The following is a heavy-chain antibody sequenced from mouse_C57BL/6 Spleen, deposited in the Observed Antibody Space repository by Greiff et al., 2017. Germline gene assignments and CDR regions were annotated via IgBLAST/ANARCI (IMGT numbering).Heavy chain of an antibody. CDR3: ARGDYGNYYYFDY. CDR1: GYTFTSYW. Sequence: VQLQQPGAELVKPGASVKMSCKASGYTFTSYWITWVKQRPGQGLEWIGDIYPGSGSTNYNEQFKSKATLTVDTSSSTAYMQLSSLTSEDSAVYYCARGDYGNYYYFDYWGQGTTLTVSS. J-gene: IGHJ2*01. D-gene: IGHD2-1*01. V-gene: IGHV1-55*01. CDR2: IYPGSGST.